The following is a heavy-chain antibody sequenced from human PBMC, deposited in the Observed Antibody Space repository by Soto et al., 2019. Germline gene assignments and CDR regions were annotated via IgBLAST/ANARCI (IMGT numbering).Heavy chain of an antibody. CDR1: GGSVSSGSYY. CDR3: ARVREQWLGY. D-gene: IGHD6-19*01. J-gene: IGHJ4*02. V-gene: IGHV4-61*01. Sequence: QVQLQESGPGLVKPSETLSLTCTVSGGSVSSGSYYWSWIRQPPGKGLEWIGYIYYSGSTNYNPSLKSRVTISVDTSKNQFSLKLSSVTAADTAVYYCARVREQWLGYWGQGTLVTVSS. CDR2: IYYSGST.